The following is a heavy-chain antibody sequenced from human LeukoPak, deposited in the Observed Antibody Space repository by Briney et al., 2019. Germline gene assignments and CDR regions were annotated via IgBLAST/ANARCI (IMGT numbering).Heavy chain of an antibody. Sequence: SETLSLTCTVSGYSISSGYYWGWIRQPPGKGLEWIGSIYHSGSTYYNPSLKSRVTISVDTSRNQFSLKLTSVTAADTAVYYCAKSNGYGLVDIWGQGTMVTVSS. J-gene: IGHJ3*02. CDR2: IYHSGST. CDR1: GYSISSGYY. CDR3: AKSNGYGLVDI. D-gene: IGHD3-10*01. V-gene: IGHV4-38-2*02.